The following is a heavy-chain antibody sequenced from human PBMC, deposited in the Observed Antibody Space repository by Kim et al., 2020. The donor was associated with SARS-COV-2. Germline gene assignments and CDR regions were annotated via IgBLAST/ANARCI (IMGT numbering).Heavy chain of an antibody. J-gene: IGHJ2*01. CDR3: AGVRAEVLLWFGELLFHWYFDL. D-gene: IGHD3-10*01. V-gene: IGHV4-61*01. CDR2: IYYIGST. CDR1: GGSVSSGSYY. Sequence: SETLSLTCTVSGGSVSSGSYYWSWIRQPPGKGLEWIGNIYYIGSTNYHPSLKSRVTISVDTSKNQFSLELSSVTAADTAVYYCAGVRAEVLLWFGELLFHWYFDLWGRGTLVTVSS.